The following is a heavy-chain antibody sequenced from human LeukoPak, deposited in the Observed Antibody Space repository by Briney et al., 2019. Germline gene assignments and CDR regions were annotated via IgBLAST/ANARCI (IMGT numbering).Heavy chain of an antibody. J-gene: IGHJ4*02. CDR3: ARGYYYDLDY. CDR1: GGSISSGGYY. V-gene: IGHV4-31*03. CDR2: IYYSGST. Sequence: SETLSLTCTVSGGSISSGGYYWSWIRQHPGKGLEWIGYIYYSGSTYYNPSLKSRVTTSVDTSKNQFSLKLSSVTAADTAVYYCARGYYYDLDYWGQGTLVTVSS. D-gene: IGHD3-22*01.